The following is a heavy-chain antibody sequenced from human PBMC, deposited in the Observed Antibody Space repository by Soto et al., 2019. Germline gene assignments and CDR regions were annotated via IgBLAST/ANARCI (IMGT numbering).Heavy chain of an antibody. CDR2: IYYSGST. CDR1: GGSISSYY. Sequence: TSETLSLTCTVSGGSISSYYWSWIRQPPGKGLEWIGYIYYSGSTNYNPSLKSRVTISVDTSKNQFSLKLSSVTAADTAVYHCAGELRILDYYYYMDVWGKGTTVTVSS. J-gene: IGHJ6*03. V-gene: IGHV4-59*01. D-gene: IGHD2-8*02. CDR3: AGELRILDYYYYMDV.